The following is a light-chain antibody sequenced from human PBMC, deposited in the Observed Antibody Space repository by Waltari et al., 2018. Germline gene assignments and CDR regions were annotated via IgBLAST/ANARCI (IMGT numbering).Light chain of an antibody. CDR3: QKYGTLPAT. Sequence: EIVLTPSPGTLSLSPGDRAILSCRASQSVGRTLVWYQQKPGQAPRLLIYDATNRATGIPDRFSGSGSGTDFSLTISSLEPDDFAVYYCQKYGTLPATFGQGTKVEIK. V-gene: IGKV3-20*01. CDR2: DAT. CDR1: QSVGRT. J-gene: IGKJ1*01.